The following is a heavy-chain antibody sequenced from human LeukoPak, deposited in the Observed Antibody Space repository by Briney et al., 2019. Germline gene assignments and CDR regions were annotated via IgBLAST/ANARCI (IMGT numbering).Heavy chain of an antibody. Sequence: GASVKVSCTASGYTFTDYYMHWVRQAPGQGLEWMGWINPNSGDTNYAQNFQGRVTMTRDTSLNTAYMELSRLRSDNTAVYYCAIDGSFDYWGQGTLVTVSS. V-gene: IGHV1-2*02. CDR2: INPNSGDT. J-gene: IGHJ4*02. D-gene: IGHD5-12*01. CDR1: GYTFTDYY. CDR3: AIDGSFDY.